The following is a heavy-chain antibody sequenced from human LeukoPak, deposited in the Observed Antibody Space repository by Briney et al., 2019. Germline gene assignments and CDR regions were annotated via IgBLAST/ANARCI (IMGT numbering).Heavy chain of an antibody. CDR3: ARVDSTYGYAGGNYFDS. Sequence: SETLSLTCTVSGGSISSYYWSWIRQPAGEGLEWIGRLHTSGSTHYNPSLKSRVTISVDTSKNHFSLKLSSVTAADTAVYYCARVDSTYGYAGGNYFDSWGQGTLVTVSS. CDR2: LHTSGST. D-gene: IGHD5-18*01. V-gene: IGHV4-4*07. J-gene: IGHJ4*02. CDR1: GGSISSYY.